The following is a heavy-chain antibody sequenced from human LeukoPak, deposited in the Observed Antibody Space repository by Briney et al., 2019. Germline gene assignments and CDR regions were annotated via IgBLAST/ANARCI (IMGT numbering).Heavy chain of an antibody. Sequence: PSETLSLTCAVYGGSFSGYYWSWIRQPPGKGLEWIVEINHSGSTNYNPSLKSRVTISVDTSKNQFSLKLSSVTAADTAVYYCARAFTIFGVLIPLYYMDVWGKGTTVTVSS. CDR3: ARAFTIFGVLIPLYYMDV. D-gene: IGHD3-3*01. CDR2: INHSGST. J-gene: IGHJ6*03. V-gene: IGHV4-34*01. CDR1: GGSFSGYY.